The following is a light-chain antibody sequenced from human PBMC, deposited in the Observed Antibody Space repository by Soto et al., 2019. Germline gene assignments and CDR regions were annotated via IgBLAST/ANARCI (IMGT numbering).Light chain of an antibody. Sequence: DIQMPQSPSSVTASVGDRVTITCRASQGISTWLAWYQQKPGSAPKLLISAASSLQNAVPSRFVGSGSGTYFTLTITSLQPEDFATYYCLQSDTFPHTFGPGTKLQIK. J-gene: IGKJ2*01. CDR3: LQSDTFPHT. CDR2: AAS. V-gene: IGKV1-12*01. CDR1: QGISTW.